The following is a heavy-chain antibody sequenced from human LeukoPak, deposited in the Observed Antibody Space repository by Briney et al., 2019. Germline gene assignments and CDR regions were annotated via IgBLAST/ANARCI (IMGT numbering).Heavy chain of an antibody. CDR2: TYTSGST. Sequence: SETLSLTCTVSGGSISSYYWSWIRQPAGKGLEWIGRTYTSGSTNYNPSLKSRVTMSVDTSKNQFSLKLSSVTAADTAVYYCARGYCSSTSCYTGNWFDPWGQGTLVTVSS. V-gene: IGHV4-4*07. CDR3: ARGYCSSTSCYTGNWFDP. J-gene: IGHJ5*02. CDR1: GGSISSYY. D-gene: IGHD2-2*02.